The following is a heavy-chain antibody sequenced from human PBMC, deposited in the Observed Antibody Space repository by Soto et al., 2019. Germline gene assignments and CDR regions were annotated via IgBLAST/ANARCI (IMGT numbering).Heavy chain of an antibody. Sequence: ASVKVSCKASGYTFASYDINWVRQATGQGLEWMGWMNPNSGNTGYAQKFQGRVTMTRNTSISTAYMELSSLRSEDTAVYYCARGHRYYYGSGSYYPYYFDYWGQGTLVTVSS. D-gene: IGHD3-10*01. CDR3: ARGHRYYYGSGSYYPYYFDY. J-gene: IGHJ4*02. CDR1: GYTFASYD. V-gene: IGHV1-8*01. CDR2: MNPNSGNT.